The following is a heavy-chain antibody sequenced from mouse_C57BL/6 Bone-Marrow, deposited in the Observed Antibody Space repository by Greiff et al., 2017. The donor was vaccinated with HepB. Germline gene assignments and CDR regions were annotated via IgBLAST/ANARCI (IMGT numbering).Heavy chain of an antibody. V-gene: IGHV5-15*01. CDR1: GFTFSDYG. CDR3: ARPYDYDDWYFDV. Sequence: EVMLVESGGGLVQPGGSLKLSCAASGFTFSDYGMAWVRQAPRKGPEWVAFISNLAYSIYSADTVTGRFTISRENAKNTLYLEMSSLRSEDTAMYYWARPYDYDDWYFDVWGTGTTVTVSS. CDR2: ISNLAYSI. D-gene: IGHD2-4*01. J-gene: IGHJ1*03.